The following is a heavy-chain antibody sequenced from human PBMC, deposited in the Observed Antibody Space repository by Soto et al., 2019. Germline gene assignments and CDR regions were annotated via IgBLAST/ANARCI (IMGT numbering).Heavy chain of an antibody. CDR1: GGSIRSGGYY. CDR2: IYYSGRT. Sequence: QVQLQESGPGLVKPSQTLSLTSTVSGGSIRSGGYYWSWIRQHPGKGRAWIGYIYYSGRTYYHPSLNSPVTISVDTSKNQCSLKLSSVSAADTAVYYCARGYYYGSESYRLDYCDYWGQGTLVTV. D-gene: IGHD3-10*01. CDR3: ARGYYYGSESYRLDYCDY. V-gene: IGHV4-31*01. J-gene: IGHJ4*02.